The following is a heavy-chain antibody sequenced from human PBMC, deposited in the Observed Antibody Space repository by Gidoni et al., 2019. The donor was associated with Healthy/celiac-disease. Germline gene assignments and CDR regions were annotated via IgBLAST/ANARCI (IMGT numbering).Heavy chain of an antibody. Sequence: QVQLVQSGAEVKKPGASVKVSCKASGYTFTSYDINGVRQATGQGLEWMGWMNPNSGNTGYAKKFQGRVTMTRNTSISTAYMELSSLRSEDTAVYYCARGGGSSGYCSGGSCLDFDYWGQGTLVTVSS. V-gene: IGHV1-8*01. D-gene: IGHD2-15*01. J-gene: IGHJ4*02. CDR3: ARGGGSSGYCSGGSCLDFDY. CDR1: GYTFTSYD. CDR2: MNPNSGNT.